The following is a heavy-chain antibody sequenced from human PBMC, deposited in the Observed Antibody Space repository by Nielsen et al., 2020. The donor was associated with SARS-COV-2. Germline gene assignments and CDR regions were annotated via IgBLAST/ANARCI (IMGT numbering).Heavy chain of an antibody. CDR3: ARDGTQYYYDSSGPHYES. CDR2: IIPIFGTA. CDR1: GGTFSSYA. V-gene: IGHV1-69*13. D-gene: IGHD3-22*01. J-gene: IGHJ4*02. Sequence: SVKVSCKASGGTFSSYAITWVRQAPGQGLEWMGGIIPIFGTANYAQKFQGRVTITADESTSTAYMELSSLRSEDTAVYYCARDGTQYYYDSSGPHYESWGQGTLVTVSS.